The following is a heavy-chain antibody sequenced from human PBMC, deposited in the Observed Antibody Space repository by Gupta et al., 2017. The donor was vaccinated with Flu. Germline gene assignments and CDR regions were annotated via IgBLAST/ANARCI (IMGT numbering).Heavy chain of an antibody. D-gene: IGHD1-26*01. Sequence: QVQLVESGGGVVQPGRSLRLSCAASGFTFSSYGMHWVRQAPGKGLEWVAVIWYDGSNKYYADSVKGRFTISRDNSKNTLYLQMNSLRAEDTAVYYCARDLYSGSYGEPNQNYYYYGMDVWGQGTTVTVSS. CDR2: IWYDGSNK. CDR1: GFTFSSYG. CDR3: ARDLYSGSYGEPNQNYYYYGMDV. J-gene: IGHJ6*02. V-gene: IGHV3-33*01.